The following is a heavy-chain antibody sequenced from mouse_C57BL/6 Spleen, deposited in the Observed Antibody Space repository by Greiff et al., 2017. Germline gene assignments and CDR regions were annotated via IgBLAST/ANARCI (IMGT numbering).Heavy chain of an antibody. CDR1: GYTFTDYY. D-gene: IGHD1-1*01. CDR2: IYPGSGNT. Sequence: QVQLKQSGAELVRPGASVKLSCKASGYTFTDYYINWVKQRPGQGLEWIARIYPGSGNTYYNEKFKGKATLTAEKSSSTAYLQLSSLTSEDSAVYFCARNSAYGSSYYSMDYWGQGTSVTVSS. J-gene: IGHJ4*01. V-gene: IGHV1-76*01. CDR3: ARNSAYGSSYYSMDY.